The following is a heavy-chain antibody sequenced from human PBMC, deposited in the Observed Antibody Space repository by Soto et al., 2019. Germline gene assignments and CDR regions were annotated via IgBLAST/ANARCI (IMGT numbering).Heavy chain of an antibody. CDR1: GGSISSGDYY. CDR2: IYYSGST. CDR3: ARGSIVGATTSDY. D-gene: IGHD1-26*01. J-gene: IGHJ4*02. V-gene: IGHV4-30-4*01. Sequence: QVQLQESGPGLVKPSQTLSLTCTVSGGSISSGDYYWSWIRQPPGKGLEWIGYIYYSGSTYYNPSLKSRVTISVDTSQNQFSLKLSSVTAADTAVYYCARGSIVGATTSDYWGQGTLVTVSS.